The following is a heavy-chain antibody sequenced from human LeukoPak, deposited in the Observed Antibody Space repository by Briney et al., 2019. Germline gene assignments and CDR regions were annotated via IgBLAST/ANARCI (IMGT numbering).Heavy chain of an antibody. J-gene: IGHJ3*02. V-gene: IGHV3-48*03. CDR3: ARSYGGNAWGAFDI. Sequence: QAGGSLRLSCAASGFTFSSYEMNWVRQAPGKGLEWVSYISSSGSTKNYADSMKGRFTISRDNAKNSLYLQMNSLRAEDTALYYCARSYGGNAWGAFDIWGQGTMVTVSS. CDR1: GFTFSSYE. D-gene: IGHD4-23*01. CDR2: ISSSGSTK.